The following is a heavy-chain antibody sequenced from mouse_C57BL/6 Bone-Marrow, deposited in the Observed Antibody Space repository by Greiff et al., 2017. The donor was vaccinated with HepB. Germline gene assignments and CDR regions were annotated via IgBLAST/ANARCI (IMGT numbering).Heavy chain of an antibody. J-gene: IGHJ4*01. Sequence: VKVVESGAELVKPGASVKLSCKASGYTFTEYTIHWVKQRSGQGLEWIGWFYPGSGSIKYNEKFKDKATLTADKSSSTVYMELSRLTSEDSAVYFCARHEGITTVVATDYAMDYWGQGTSVTVSS. CDR1: GYTFTEYT. D-gene: IGHD1-1*01. V-gene: IGHV1-62-2*01. CDR3: ARHEGITTVVATDYAMDY. CDR2: FYPGSGSI.